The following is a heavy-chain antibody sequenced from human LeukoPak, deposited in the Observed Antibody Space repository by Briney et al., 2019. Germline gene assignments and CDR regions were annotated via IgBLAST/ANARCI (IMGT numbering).Heavy chain of an antibody. CDR3: ARVRGLLYAFMVRGSYYMDV. CDR2: ISGSGDRT. D-gene: IGHD3-10*01. CDR1: GFTFSTYG. Sequence: GGSLRLSCAASGFTFSTYGMNWVRQAPGKGLEWVSGISGSGDRTYYADSVKGRFTISRDNSKNTLYLQMNSLRADDTAVYYCARVRGLLYAFMVRGSYYMDVWGKGTTVTVSS. V-gene: IGHV3-23*01. J-gene: IGHJ6*03.